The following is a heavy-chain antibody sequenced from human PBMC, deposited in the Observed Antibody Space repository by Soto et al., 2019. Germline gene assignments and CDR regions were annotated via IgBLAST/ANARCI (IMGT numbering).Heavy chain of an antibody. CDR2: IKSKTDGGTT. D-gene: IGHD3-22*01. Sequence: GGSLRLSCAASGFTFSNAWMNWVRQAPGKGLEWVGRIKSKTDGGTTDYAAPVKGRFTISRDDSKNTLYLQMNSLKTEDTAVYYCTTGSRITMIVVDDAFDIWGQGTMVTVSS. J-gene: IGHJ3*02. CDR3: TTGSRITMIVVDDAFDI. CDR1: GFTFSNAW. V-gene: IGHV3-15*07.